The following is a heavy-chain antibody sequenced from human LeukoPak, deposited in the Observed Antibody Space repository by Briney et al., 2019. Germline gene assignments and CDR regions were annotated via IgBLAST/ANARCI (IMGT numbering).Heavy chain of an antibody. CDR3: ARREMATTFDY. CDR1: GYTFTSYG. J-gene: IGHJ4*02. Sequence: ASVKVSCKASGYTFTSYGISWVRQAPGQGLEWMGGIIPIFGTANYAQKFQGRVTITTDESTSTAYMELSSLRSEDTAVYYCARREMATTFDYWGQGTLVTVSS. D-gene: IGHD5-24*01. V-gene: IGHV1-69*05. CDR2: IIPIFGTA.